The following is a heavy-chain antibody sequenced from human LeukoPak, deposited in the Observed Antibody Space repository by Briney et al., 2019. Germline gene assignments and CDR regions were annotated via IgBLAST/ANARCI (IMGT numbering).Heavy chain of an antibody. D-gene: IGHD4-11*01. J-gene: IGHJ4*02. V-gene: IGHV3-30-3*01. CDR3: AKESKETTRYYFDS. Sequence: PGGSLRLSCAASGFTFSSYAMHWVRQAPGKGLEWVAVISYDGSNKYYADSVKGRFTISRDNSKNTLYLQMNSLRAEDTAVYYCAKESKETTRYYFDSWGQGTLVTVSS. CDR2: ISYDGSNK. CDR1: GFTFSSYA.